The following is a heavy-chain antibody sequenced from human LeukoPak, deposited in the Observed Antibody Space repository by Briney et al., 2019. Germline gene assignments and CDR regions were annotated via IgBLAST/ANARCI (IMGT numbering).Heavy chain of an antibody. Sequence: SVKVSCKASGGTFSSYAISWVRQAPGQGLEWMGRIIPILGIANYAQKFQGRVTITADKSTSTAYMELSSLRSEDTAVYYCARDRGPEMAYIRGDAFDIWGQGTMVTVS. CDR2: IIPILGIA. J-gene: IGHJ3*02. CDR1: GGTFSSYA. D-gene: IGHD3-16*01. CDR3: ARDRGPEMAYIRGDAFDI. V-gene: IGHV1-69*04.